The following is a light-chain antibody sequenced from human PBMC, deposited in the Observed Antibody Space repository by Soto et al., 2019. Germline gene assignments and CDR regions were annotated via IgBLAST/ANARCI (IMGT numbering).Light chain of an antibody. CDR2: GAS. CDR1: QTVSNNY. V-gene: IGKV3-15*01. CDR3: QQYSNWPLT. J-gene: IGKJ4*01. Sequence: TVLTPSPGSLSLSLGDSATLSCRASQTVSNNYLAWYQQKPGQAPRLLIFGASTRAAGIPARFSGSGSGTEFTLTIISLQSEDFAVYYCQQYSNWPLTFGGGTKVDIK.